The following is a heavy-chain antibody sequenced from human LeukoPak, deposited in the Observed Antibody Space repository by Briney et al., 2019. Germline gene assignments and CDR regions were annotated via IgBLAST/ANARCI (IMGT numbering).Heavy chain of an antibody. CDR3: VKRDDYGDFVMGN. Sequence: GGSLRLSCVVSGFTFSNYGMGWVRQAPGKGLEWVSGISGNGFNTHYADSVKGRCTISRDNSKYTLLLQMVSLRGEDTAVYYCVKRDDYGDFVMGNWGQGTLVTVSS. V-gene: IGHV3-23*01. CDR2: ISGNGFNT. J-gene: IGHJ4*02. CDR1: GFTFSNYG. D-gene: IGHD4-17*01.